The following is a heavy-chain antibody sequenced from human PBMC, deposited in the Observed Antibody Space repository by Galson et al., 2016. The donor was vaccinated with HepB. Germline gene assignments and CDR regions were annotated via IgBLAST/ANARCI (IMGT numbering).Heavy chain of an antibody. CDR3: ARDKSVFGAIDY. CDR1: GFTFSSYS. CDR2: TTGTNTYT. V-gene: IGHV3-21*01. Sequence: SLRLSCAASGFTFSSYSIHWVRQAPGKGLEWVSRTTGTNTYTYYADSVKGRFTISRDNAKNSLYLQMNSLRAEDTAVYYCARDKSVFGAIDYWGQGTLVTGSS. D-gene: IGHD3-10*01. J-gene: IGHJ4*02.